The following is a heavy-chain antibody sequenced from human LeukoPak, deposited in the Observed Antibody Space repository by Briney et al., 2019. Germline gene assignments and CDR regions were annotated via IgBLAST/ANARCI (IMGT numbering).Heavy chain of an antibody. CDR2: IYSGGST. J-gene: IGHJ4*02. Sequence: GGSLRLSCAASGFTFSSYAMSWVRQAPGKGLEWVSVIYSGGSTYYADSVKGRFTISRDNSKNTLYLQMNSLRAEDTAVYYCARGGRAAAAGTFDYWGQGTLVTVSS. V-gene: IGHV3-53*01. D-gene: IGHD6-13*01. CDR1: GFTFSSYA. CDR3: ARGGRAAAAGTFDY.